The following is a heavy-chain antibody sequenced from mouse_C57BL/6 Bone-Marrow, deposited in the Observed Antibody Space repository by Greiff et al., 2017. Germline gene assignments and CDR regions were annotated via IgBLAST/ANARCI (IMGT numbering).Heavy chain of an antibody. Sequence: QVQLQQPGAELVRPGSSVKLSCKASGYTFTSYWMHWVKQRPIQGLEWIGNIDPSDSETHYNQKFKDKATLTVDKSSSTAYMQLSSLTSEDSAVYYCAREGSYDYDGYARDYWGQGTSVTVSS. V-gene: IGHV1-52*01. D-gene: IGHD2-4*01. J-gene: IGHJ4*01. CDR1: GYTFTSYW. CDR2: IDPSDSET. CDR3: AREGSYDYDGYARDY.